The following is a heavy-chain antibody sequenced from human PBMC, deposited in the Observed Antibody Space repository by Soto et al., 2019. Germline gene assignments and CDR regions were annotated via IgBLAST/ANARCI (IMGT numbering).Heavy chain of an antibody. D-gene: IGHD3-22*01. CDR1: GFRFPNYG. CDR2: ASYDGDIK. V-gene: IGHV3-30*18. CDR3: VKDSYIFYSNGRYSMGV. Sequence: PGGSLRLSCAASGFRFPNYGMHWVRRAPGKRLEWVAAASYDGDIKFYADSVKGRFTISRDNSQNTLFLQMNSLRVEDTAVYYCVKDSYIFYSNGRYSMGVWGQGTTGTVSS. J-gene: IGHJ6*02.